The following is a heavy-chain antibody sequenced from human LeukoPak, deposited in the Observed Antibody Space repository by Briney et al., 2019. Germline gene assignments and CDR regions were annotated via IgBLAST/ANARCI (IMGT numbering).Heavy chain of an antibody. CDR3: AREIARGDDY. J-gene: IGHJ4*02. CDR2: ISYDGSNK. D-gene: IGHD2-21*01. CDR1: GFTFKDYA. Sequence: PGGSLRLSCTASGFTFKDYAMHWVRQAPGKGLEWVTVISYDGSNKYYADSVKGRFTISRDNSKNTVYLQINSLRVDDTAVYYCAREIARGDDYWGQGTLVTVSS. V-gene: IGHV3-30-3*01.